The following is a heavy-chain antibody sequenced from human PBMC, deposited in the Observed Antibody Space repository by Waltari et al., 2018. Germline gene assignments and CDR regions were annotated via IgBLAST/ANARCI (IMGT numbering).Heavy chain of an antibody. V-gene: IGHV4-38-2*01. J-gene: IGHJ4*02. CDR2: IYHSGST. CDR3: ARHGGVYYGDHIDY. Sequence: QVQLQESGPGLVKPSETLSLTCAVSGYSISSGYYWGWIRQPPGKGLEWIGSIYHSGSTYYNPSLKSRVTISVDTSKNQFSLKLSSVTAADTAVYYCARHGGVYYGDHIDYGGQGTLVTVSS. D-gene: IGHD4-17*01. CDR1: GYSISSGYY.